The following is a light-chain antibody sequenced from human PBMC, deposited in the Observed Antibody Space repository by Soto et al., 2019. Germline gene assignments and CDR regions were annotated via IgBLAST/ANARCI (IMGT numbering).Light chain of an antibody. Sequence: QSALTQPRSVSGSPGQSVTISCTRTSSDVGGYNYVSWYQQHPGKAPKLIIYDVSKRPSGVPDRFSGSKSGNTASLTISGLQAEDEADYYCCSSAGTYTSVFGGGTKVTVL. CDR3: CSSAGTYTSV. J-gene: IGLJ3*02. CDR2: DVS. V-gene: IGLV2-11*01. CDR1: SSDVGGYNY.